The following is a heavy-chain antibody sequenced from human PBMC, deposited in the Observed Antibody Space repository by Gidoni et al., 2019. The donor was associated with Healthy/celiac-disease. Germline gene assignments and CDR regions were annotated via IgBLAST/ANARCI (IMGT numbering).Heavy chain of an antibody. V-gene: IGHV3-23*01. D-gene: IGHD3-3*01. CDR2: ISGSGGST. CDR3: AKAEITIFGVVTTRFDY. J-gene: IGHJ4*02. Sequence: EVQLLESGGGLVQPGGSLRLSCAASGFTFSSYAMGWVRQAPGKGLEWVSAISGSGGSTYYADSVKGRFTISRDNSKNTLYLQMNSLRAEDTAVYYCAKAEITIFGVVTTRFDYWGQGTLVTVSS. CDR1: GFTFSSYA.